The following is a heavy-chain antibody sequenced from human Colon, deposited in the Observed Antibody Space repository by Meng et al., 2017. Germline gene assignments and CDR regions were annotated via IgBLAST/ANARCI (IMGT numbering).Heavy chain of an antibody. Sequence: QLQLQESGSGLVKPSQTLSLTCAVSGGSISSGSYSWSWIRQTPGRGLEWIGYIYPSGSTFYMPSLKSRVTMSVDRSKNQFSLKLTSVTAADTAVYYCARGGSSGYYYFDSWGQGTLVTVSS. J-gene: IGHJ4*02. V-gene: IGHV4-30-2*01. CDR1: GGSISSGSYS. CDR3: ARGGSSGYYYFDS. CDR2: IYPSGST. D-gene: IGHD3-22*01.